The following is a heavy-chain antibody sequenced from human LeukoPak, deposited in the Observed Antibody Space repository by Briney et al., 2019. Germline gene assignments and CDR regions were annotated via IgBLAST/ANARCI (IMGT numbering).Heavy chain of an antibody. J-gene: IGHJ5*02. CDR3: ARAPVYPEYNWFDP. D-gene: IGHD2-8*01. CDR2: ISAYNGNT. Sequence: GASVKVSCKASGYTFTGYYMHWVRQAPGQGLEWMGWISAYNGNTNYAQKLQGRVTMTTDTSTSTAYMELRSLRSDDTAVYYCARAPVYPEYNWFDPWGQGTLVTVSS. V-gene: IGHV1-18*04. CDR1: GYTFTGYY.